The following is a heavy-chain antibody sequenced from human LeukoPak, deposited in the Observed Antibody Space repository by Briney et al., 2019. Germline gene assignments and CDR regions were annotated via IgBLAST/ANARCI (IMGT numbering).Heavy chain of an antibody. J-gene: IGHJ5*02. D-gene: IGHD5-24*01. CDR3: ARDGCRDGYNYCWFDP. CDR1: GGSISSHY. V-gene: IGHV4-59*11. Sequence: SETLSLTCTVSGGSISSHYWCWIRQPPGKGLEWIGYIYYSGSTNYNPSLKSRVTISVNTSKNQFSLKLSSVTAADTAVYYCARDGCRDGYNYCWFDPWGQGTLVTVSS. CDR2: IYYSGST.